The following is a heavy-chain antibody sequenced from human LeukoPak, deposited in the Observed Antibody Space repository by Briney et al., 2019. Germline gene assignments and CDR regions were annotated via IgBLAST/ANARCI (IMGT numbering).Heavy chain of an antibody. CDR3: ARDRVGSPRRDYDSSGYYAFDI. D-gene: IGHD3-22*01. Sequence: KASETLSLTCAVYGGSFSGYYWNWIRQPPGKGLEWIGEINNSGSTNYNPSLKSRVTISRDTSKNQFSLKLSSVTAADTAVYYCARDRVGSPRRDYDSSGYYAFDIWGQGTMVTVSS. V-gene: IGHV4-34*01. CDR1: GGSFSGYY. CDR2: INNSGST. J-gene: IGHJ3*02.